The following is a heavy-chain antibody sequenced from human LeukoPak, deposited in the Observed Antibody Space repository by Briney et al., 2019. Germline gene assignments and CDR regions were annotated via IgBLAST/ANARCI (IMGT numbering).Heavy chain of an antibody. CDR3: ARVYCSSTSCYGLDY. V-gene: IGHV1-2*02. Sequence: ASVKVSCKASGYTFTGYYMHWVRQAPGQGLEWMGWINPNSGGTNYAQKFQGRVTMTRDTSISTAYMELSRLRSDDTAVYYCARVYCSSTSCYGLDYWGQGTLVTVSS. CDR2: INPNSGGT. D-gene: IGHD2-2*01. J-gene: IGHJ4*02. CDR1: GYTFTGYY.